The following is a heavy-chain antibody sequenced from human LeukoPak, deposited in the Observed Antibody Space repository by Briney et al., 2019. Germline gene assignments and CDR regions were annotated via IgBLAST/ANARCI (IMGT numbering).Heavy chain of an antibody. CDR2: IYGASST. CDR1: GFSVRSNH. V-gene: IGHV3-53*01. D-gene: IGHD3-9*01. CDR3: ARGSLLRYFDWPD. J-gene: IGHJ4*02. Sequence: GGSLRLSCAASGFSVRSNHMSWVRQAPGKGLEWVSVIYGASSTYYADSVNGRFTISRDDSKNTLYLQMNSLRAEDTAVYYCARGSLLRYFDWPDWGQGTLVTVSS.